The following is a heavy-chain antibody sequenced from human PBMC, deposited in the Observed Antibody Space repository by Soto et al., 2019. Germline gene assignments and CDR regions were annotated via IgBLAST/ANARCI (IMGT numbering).Heavy chain of an antibody. CDR3: ARDPDF. Sequence: QVQLVQSGAEVKKPGASVKVSCKASGYTFTNYYILWVRQAPGQGLAWMGVINPSDVSTSYAQRFQGRVTMTRDTSTSTVYMELISLRSEDTAVYYCARDPDFWGQGTLVTVSS. V-gene: IGHV1-46*01. CDR2: INPSDVST. CDR1: GYTFTNYY. J-gene: IGHJ4*02.